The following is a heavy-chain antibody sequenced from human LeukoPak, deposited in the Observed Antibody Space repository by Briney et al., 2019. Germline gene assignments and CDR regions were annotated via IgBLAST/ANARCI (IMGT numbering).Heavy chain of an antibody. J-gene: IGHJ4*02. Sequence: GGSLRLSCAASGFTFSSYSMNWVRQAPGKGLEWVSSITTSSTYISYADSVKGRFTISRDNAKNSLYLQMNSLRAEDTAVYYCARGKYSSGWFDYWGQGTLVTVSS. CDR3: ARGKYSSGWFDY. D-gene: IGHD6-19*01. CDR1: GFTFSSYS. V-gene: IGHV3-21*01. CDR2: ITTSSTYI.